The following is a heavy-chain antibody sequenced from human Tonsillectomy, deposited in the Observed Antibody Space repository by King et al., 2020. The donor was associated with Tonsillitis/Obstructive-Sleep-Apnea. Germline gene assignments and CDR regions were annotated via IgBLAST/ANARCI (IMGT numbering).Heavy chain of an antibody. J-gene: IGHJ5*02. CDR2: IYSGGST. V-gene: IGHV3-53*04. CDR3: ARGVFRSTAPYKS. D-gene: IGHD2-2*01. Sequence: ESGGGLVQPGGSLRLSCAASGFTVSNNYMSWVRQAPGKGLEWVSVIYSGGSTYYADSVKCRFNVSRHNSKNTLYLQMNSLRAEDTAVYYCARGVFRSTAPYKSWVKGTLVTVSS. CDR1: GFTVSNNY.